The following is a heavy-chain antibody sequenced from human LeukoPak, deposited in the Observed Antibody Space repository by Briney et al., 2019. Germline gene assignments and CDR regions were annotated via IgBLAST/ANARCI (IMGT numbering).Heavy chain of an antibody. CDR3: AVSSGWDRAYGMDA. D-gene: IGHD6-19*01. J-gene: IGHJ6*02. CDR2: ISAYNGNT. Sequence: ASVKVSCKASGYTFTNYGISWVRQAPGQGLEWMGWISAYNGNTNYAQKLQGRVTMTTDTSTSTAYMELRSLRSDDTAVYYCAVSSGWDRAYGMDAWGQGTTVTVSS. V-gene: IGHV1-18*01. CDR1: GYTFTNYG.